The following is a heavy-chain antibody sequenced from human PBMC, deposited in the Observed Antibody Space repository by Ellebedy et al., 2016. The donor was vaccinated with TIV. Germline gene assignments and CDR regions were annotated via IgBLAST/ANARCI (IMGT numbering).Heavy chain of an antibody. CDR3: ARSRIAAAPYAFDI. Sequence: AASVKVSCKASGYTFTSYGISWVRQAPGQGLEWMGWISAYNGNTNYAQKLQGRVTMTTDTSTSTAYMELRSLRSDDTAVYYCARSRIAAAPYAFDIWGQGTMVTVSS. CDR1: GYTFTSYG. CDR2: ISAYNGNT. D-gene: IGHD6-13*01. V-gene: IGHV1-18*01. J-gene: IGHJ3*02.